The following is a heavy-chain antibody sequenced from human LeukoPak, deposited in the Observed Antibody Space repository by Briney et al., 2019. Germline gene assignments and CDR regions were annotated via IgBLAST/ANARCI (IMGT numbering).Heavy chain of an antibody. CDR1: GFSFSSYA. CDR3: AKGSRIAARPTIWFDS. Sequence: GGSLRLSCAASGFSFSSYAMNWVRQAPGKGLEWVSSGHSDGTTYYADSVKGRSTISRDNSRNTLSLQMNSLRAEDTAVYYCAKGSRIAARPTIWFDSWGQGTPVTVSS. V-gene: IGHV3-23*01. CDR2: SGHSDGTT. D-gene: IGHD6-6*01. J-gene: IGHJ5*01.